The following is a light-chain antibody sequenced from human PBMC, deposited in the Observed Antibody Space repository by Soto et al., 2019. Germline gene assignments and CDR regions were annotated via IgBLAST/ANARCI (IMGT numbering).Light chain of an antibody. CDR3: MQSTQLPPT. CDR1: QSLLHITGETF. Sequence: DVVMTQTPLSXSVAPGQPASISCKSSQSLLHITGETFLFWYLQKPGQSPQXMIYEVSTRVSGVPDRFSGSGSGTDFTLEISRVETDDVGIYYCMQSTQLPPTFGQGTRLEIK. J-gene: IGKJ5*01. V-gene: IGKV2D-29*02. CDR2: EVS.